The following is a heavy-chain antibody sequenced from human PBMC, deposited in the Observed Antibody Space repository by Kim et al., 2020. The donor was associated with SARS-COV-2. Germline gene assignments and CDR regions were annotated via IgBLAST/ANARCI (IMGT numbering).Heavy chain of an antibody. CDR3: AKDHDSSGYYGEFFDY. J-gene: IGHJ4*02. Sequence: SVKGRFTISRDKSKKTLYLQMNRLRAEDTAGYYCAKDHDSSGYYGEFFDYWGQGTLVAVSS. D-gene: IGHD3-22*01. V-gene: IGHV3-23*01.